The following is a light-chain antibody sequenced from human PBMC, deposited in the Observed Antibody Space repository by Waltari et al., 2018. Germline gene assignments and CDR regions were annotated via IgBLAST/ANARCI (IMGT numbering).Light chain of an antibody. Sequence: DIQLTQSPSFLSASVGDRVTITCRASQGISSYLAWYQQKPGKAPKLLIKAASTLQSGVPSRFSVSGSGTEFTLTINILQPEDFATYYCQQLNSYPVTFGQGTRLEIK. CDR2: AAS. J-gene: IGKJ5*01. V-gene: IGKV1-9*01. CDR3: QQLNSYPVT. CDR1: QGISSY.